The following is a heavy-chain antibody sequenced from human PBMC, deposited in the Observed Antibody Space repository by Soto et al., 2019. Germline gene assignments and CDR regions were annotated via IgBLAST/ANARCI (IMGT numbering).Heavy chain of an antibody. V-gene: IGHV1-2*02. Sequence: ASVKVSCKASGYTFTGYYMHWVRQAPGQGLEWMGWINPNSGGTNYAQKFQGRVTMTRDTSISTAYMELSRLRSDDTAVYYCARSGGRTYYYYYGMGVWGQGTTVTVSS. CDR2: INPNSGGT. CDR1: GYTFTGYY. D-gene: IGHD2-15*01. J-gene: IGHJ6*02. CDR3: ARSGGRTYYYYYGMGV.